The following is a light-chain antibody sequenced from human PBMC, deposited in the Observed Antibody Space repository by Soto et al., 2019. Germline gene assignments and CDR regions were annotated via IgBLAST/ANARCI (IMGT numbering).Light chain of an antibody. CDR3: QHSYSTPLT. V-gene: IGKV1-39*01. Sequence: DIQMTQSPSSLSASVGDRVTITCRASQSIRSYLNWYQQKPGQAPKLLIYAASSMHSGVPSRFSGSGSGTDFTLTISSLQPEDFATYYCQHSYSTPLTFGQGTKVEIK. CDR1: QSIRSY. CDR2: AAS. J-gene: IGKJ1*01.